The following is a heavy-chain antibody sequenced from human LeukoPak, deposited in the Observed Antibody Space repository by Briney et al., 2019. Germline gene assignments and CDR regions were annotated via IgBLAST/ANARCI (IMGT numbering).Heavy chain of an antibody. Sequence: SETLSLTCAVSGYSISTSYFWGWIRQPPGKGLEWIGCIYRTGSTYYNPSLESRVTISVDTFRNQFSLKLRSVTAADTAVYYCARERKGSGWSNNIQNWGQGTLVTVSS. CDR1: GYSISTSYF. V-gene: IGHV4-38-2*02. J-gene: IGHJ1*01. D-gene: IGHD6-19*01. CDR2: IYRTGST. CDR3: ARERKGSGWSNNIQN.